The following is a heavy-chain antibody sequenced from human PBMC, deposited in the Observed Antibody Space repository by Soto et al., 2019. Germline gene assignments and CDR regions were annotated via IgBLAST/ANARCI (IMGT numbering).Heavy chain of an antibody. CDR2: SYSSGGT. Sequence: GGSLRLSCASSGFPLAKYTMGWVRQTPRKGLEWVAESYSSGGTEYADSVKGRFTISRDNSKNTLFLQMKNLRVEDTALYYCARDREPDGIWTFDSWGQGTLVTVSS. V-gene: IGHV3-23*01. CDR3: ARDREPDGIWTFDS. J-gene: IGHJ4*02. D-gene: IGHD3-9*01. CDR1: GFPLAKYT.